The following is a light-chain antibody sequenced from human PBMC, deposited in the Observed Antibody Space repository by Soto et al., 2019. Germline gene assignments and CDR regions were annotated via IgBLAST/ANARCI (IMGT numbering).Light chain of an antibody. J-gene: IGKJ1*01. CDR1: QSISSR. CDR3: QQYNSYSVT. CDR2: DAS. Sequence: EIQMTQSPSTLSASVGDRVTITCRASQSISSRLAWYQQKPGKAPKFLAYDASNLESGVPSRFSGSGSGTEFTLTISSLQPDDFATYYCQQYNSYSVTFGQGTKVDIK. V-gene: IGKV1-5*01.